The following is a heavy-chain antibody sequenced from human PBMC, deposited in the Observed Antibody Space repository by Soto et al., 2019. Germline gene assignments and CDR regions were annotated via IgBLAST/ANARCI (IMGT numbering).Heavy chain of an antibody. J-gene: IGHJ4*02. V-gene: IGHV4-59*08. CDR1: GGSISSYY. CDR2: IYYSGST. Sequence: SETLSLTCTVSGGSISSYYWSWIRQPPGKGLEWIGYIYYSGSTNYNPSLKSRVTISVDTSKNQFSLKLSSVTAADTAVYYCARRYGSTLDYWGQGTLVTVSS. D-gene: IGHD2-2*01. CDR3: ARRYGSTLDY.